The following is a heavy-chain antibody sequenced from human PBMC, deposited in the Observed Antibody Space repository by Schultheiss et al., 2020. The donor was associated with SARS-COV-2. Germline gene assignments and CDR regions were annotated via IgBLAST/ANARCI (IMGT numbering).Heavy chain of an antibody. D-gene: IGHD3-10*01. CDR3: AREIGTKVRYYYYYGMDV. J-gene: IGHJ6*02. CDR2: ITPILGTA. Sequence: SVKVPCKASGGTFSSYAISWVRQAPGQGLEWMGGITPILGTANYAQKHQGRVTITAYESTSTTYMELSSLRSDDTGVYFCAREIGTKVRYYYYYGMDVWGRGATVTISS. CDR1: GGTFSSYA. V-gene: IGHV1-69*13.